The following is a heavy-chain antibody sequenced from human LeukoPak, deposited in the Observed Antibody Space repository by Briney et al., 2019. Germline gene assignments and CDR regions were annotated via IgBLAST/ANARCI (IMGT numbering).Heavy chain of an antibody. J-gene: IGHJ6*02. Sequence: GGSLRLSCAASGFTFSSYAMSWVRQAPGKGLEWVSAISGSGGSTYYADSVKGRFTISRDNSKNTLYLQMNSLRAEDTAVYYCAKESYQLLYFHYYGMDVWGQGTTVTVSS. D-gene: IGHD2-2*02. CDR1: GFTFSSYA. CDR3: AKESYQLLYFHYYGMDV. CDR2: ISGSGGST. V-gene: IGHV3-23*01.